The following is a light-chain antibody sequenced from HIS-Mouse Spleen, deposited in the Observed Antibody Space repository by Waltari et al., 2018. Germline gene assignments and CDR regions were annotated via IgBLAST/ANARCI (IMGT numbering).Light chain of an antibody. Sequence: SYELTQPPSVSVSPGQTARITCSGDALPKQYAYWYQQKPGQAPVLVIYKGSERPSGIPEGFSGSSAGTTVTLTISGVQAEDEADYYCQSADSSGTYSVVFGGGTKLTVL. J-gene: IGLJ2*01. CDR2: KGS. CDR3: QSADSSGTYSVV. CDR1: ALPKQY. V-gene: IGLV3-25*03.